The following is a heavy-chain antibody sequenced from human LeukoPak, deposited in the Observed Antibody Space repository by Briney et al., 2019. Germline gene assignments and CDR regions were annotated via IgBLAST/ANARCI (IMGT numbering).Heavy chain of an antibody. CDR1: GYSISSGYY. CDR2: IYHSGST. D-gene: IGHD6-6*01. Sequence: SETLSLTCAVSGYSISSGYYWGWIRQPPGKGLEWIGRIYHSGSTYYNPSLKSRVTISVDTSKNQFSLKLSSVTAADTAVYYCARGSEQLVSAFDIWGQGTMVTVSS. CDR3: ARGSEQLVSAFDI. V-gene: IGHV4-38-2*01. J-gene: IGHJ3*02.